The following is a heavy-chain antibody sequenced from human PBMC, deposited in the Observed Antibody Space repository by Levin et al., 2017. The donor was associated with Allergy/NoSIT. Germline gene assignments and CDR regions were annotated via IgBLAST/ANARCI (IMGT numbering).Heavy chain of an antibody. CDR3: ANTPSGDG. CDR2: IKQDGSEK. CDR1: GFTFSSYW. V-gene: IGHV3-7*01. J-gene: IGHJ6*04. Sequence: RASVKVSCVASGFTFSSYWMSWVRQAPGKGLEWVANIKQDGSEKHYVDSVKGRFTISRDNAKNSLYLQMNSLRAEDTAVYYCANTPSGDGWGKGTTVTVSS.